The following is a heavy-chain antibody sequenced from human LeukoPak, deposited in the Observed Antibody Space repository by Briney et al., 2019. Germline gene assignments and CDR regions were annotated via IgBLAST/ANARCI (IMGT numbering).Heavy chain of an antibody. V-gene: IGHV4-39*07. Sequence: SETLSLTCTVSGGSISSSSYYWGWIRQPPGKGLEWIGSIYHSGSTYYNPSLKSRVTISVDTSKNQFSLKLSSVTAADTAVYYCARVADDYGDYLDYWGQGTLVTVSS. CDR1: GGSISSSSYY. D-gene: IGHD4-17*01. CDR2: IYHSGST. J-gene: IGHJ4*02. CDR3: ARVADDYGDYLDY.